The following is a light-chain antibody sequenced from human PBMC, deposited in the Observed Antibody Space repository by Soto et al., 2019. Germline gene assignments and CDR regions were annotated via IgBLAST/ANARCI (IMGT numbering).Light chain of an antibody. CDR1: SSDVGGYNY. Sequence: QSALTQPASVSGSPGQSITISCTGTSSDVGGYNYVSWYQQHPGKAPKLMIYDVSNRPSGVSNRFSGSKSGNTASLTISGPQAEDEADYYCRSYTSSRTYVLGTGTKVTVL. J-gene: IGLJ1*01. V-gene: IGLV2-14*01. CDR2: DVS. CDR3: RSYTSSRTYV.